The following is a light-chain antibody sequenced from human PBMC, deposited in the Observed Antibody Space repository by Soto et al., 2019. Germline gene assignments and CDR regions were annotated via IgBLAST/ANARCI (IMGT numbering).Light chain of an antibody. CDR1: QKIRNL. CDR2: DAS. Sequence: IQFTQSPSTLSAAVGDSVTITCRASQKIRNLLAWYQQKPGRAPKPLIFDASTLRTGVPSRFSGSGSGSEFNFTITGLQPDDFATYFCQQYYTYATFGHGTRLEIK. V-gene: IGKV1-5*01. CDR3: QQYYTYAT. J-gene: IGKJ5*01.